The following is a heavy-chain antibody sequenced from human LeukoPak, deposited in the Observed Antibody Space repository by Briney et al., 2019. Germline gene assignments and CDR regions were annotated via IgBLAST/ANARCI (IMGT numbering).Heavy chain of an antibody. Sequence: PGGSLRLSCAASGFTFDNYAMSWVRQAPGKGLEWVSVIYSGGSTYYADSVKGRFTISRDNSKNTLYLQMNSLRAEDTAVYYCAGYDYAWGQGTLVTVSS. CDR1: GFTFDNYA. CDR3: AGYDYA. D-gene: IGHD4-17*01. CDR2: IYSGGST. J-gene: IGHJ5*02. V-gene: IGHV3-66*01.